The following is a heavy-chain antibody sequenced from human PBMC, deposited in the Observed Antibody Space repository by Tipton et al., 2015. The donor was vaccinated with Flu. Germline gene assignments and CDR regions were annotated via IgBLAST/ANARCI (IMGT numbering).Heavy chain of an antibody. Sequence: TLSLTCTVSGGSISTYYWNWIRQSPGKGLEWIGYIYNSVYTKYNPSLKSRVTISVDTSKNQFSLRLSSVTAADTAVYFCARDPSLGMPEYFDSWGQGTLVTVSS. D-gene: IGHD2-2*01. CDR2: IYNSVYT. V-gene: IGHV4-59*01. J-gene: IGHJ4*02. CDR1: GGSISTYY. CDR3: ARDPSLGMPEYFDS.